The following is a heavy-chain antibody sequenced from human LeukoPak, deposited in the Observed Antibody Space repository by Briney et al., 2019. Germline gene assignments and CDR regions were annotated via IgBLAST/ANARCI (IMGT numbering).Heavy chain of an antibody. V-gene: IGHV1-2*02. CDR2: INPNSGGT. CDR1: GYTFTGYY. D-gene: IGHD3-10*01. Sequence: ASVKVSCKASGYTFTGYYMHWVRQAPGQGLEWMGWINPNSGGTNYAQKFQGRVTMTRDTSISTAYMELSRLRSDDTAVYYCVRVTYYYGSGSYYWGDSFDYWGQGTLVTVSS. CDR3: VRVTYYYGSGSYYWGDSFDY. J-gene: IGHJ4*02.